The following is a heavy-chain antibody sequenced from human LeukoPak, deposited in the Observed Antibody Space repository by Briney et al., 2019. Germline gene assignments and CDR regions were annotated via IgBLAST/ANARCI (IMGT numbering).Heavy chain of an antibody. V-gene: IGHV3-43*02. CDR2: ISGDGGST. Sequence: GGSLRLSCAASGFTFDVYAMHWVRHAPGKGLEWVSFISGDGGSTYYADSVKGRFTISRDNSKDSLYLQMNSLRTEDTALYYCAKVLCHWDTAMDLDYWGQGTLVTVSS. D-gene: IGHD5-18*01. CDR1: GFTFDVYA. J-gene: IGHJ4*02. CDR3: AKVLCHWDTAMDLDY.